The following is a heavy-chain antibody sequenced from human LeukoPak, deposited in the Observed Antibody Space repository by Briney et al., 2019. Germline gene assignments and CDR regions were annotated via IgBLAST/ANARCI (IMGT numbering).Heavy chain of an antibody. V-gene: IGHV4-39*01. J-gene: IGHJ5*02. Sequence: PSETLSLTCTVSGGSISSSSYDWGWIRQPPGKGLEWIGSIYYSGSTYYNPSLKSQVTISVDTSKNQFSLKLSSVTGADTAVYYIARHSNQDIVVLVAAPHNWFGPWGQGTLVTVSS. D-gene: IGHD2-15*01. CDR3: ARHSNQDIVVLVAAPHNWFGP. CDR1: GGSISSSSYD. CDR2: IYYSGST.